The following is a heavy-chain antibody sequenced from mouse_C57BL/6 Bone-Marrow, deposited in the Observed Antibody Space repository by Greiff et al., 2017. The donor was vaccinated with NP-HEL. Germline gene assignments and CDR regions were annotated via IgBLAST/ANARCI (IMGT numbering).Heavy chain of an antibody. V-gene: IGHV1-69*01. D-gene: IGHD1-1*01. CDR2: IDPSDSYT. CDR3: VLYGSSFYYFDY. Sequence: QVQLQQPGAELVMPGASVKLSCKASGYTFTSYWMHWVKQRPGQGLEWIGEIDPSDSYTNYNQKFKGKSTLTVDKSSSTAYMQLSSLTSEDSAVYYCVLYGSSFYYFDYWGQGTTLTVSS. CDR1: GYTFTSYW. J-gene: IGHJ2*01.